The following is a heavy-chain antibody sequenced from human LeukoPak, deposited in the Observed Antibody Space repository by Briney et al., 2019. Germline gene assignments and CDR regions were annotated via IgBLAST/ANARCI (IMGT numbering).Heavy chain of an antibody. J-gene: IGHJ4*02. D-gene: IGHD3-22*01. V-gene: IGHV3-23*01. Sequence: GGSLRLSCAASGFTFSSYAMSWVRQAPAKGLEWVPAISGSGGSTYYADSVKGRFTISRDNSKNTLYLQMNSLRAEDTAVYYCAKDLAYYYDSSGYPDYWGQGALVTVSS. CDR2: ISGSGGST. CDR3: AKDLAYYYDSSGYPDY. CDR1: GFTFSSYA.